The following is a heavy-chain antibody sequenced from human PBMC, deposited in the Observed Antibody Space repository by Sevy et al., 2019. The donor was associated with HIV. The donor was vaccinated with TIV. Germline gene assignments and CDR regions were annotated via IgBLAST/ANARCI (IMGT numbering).Heavy chain of an antibody. CDR2: FDPEDVEI. D-gene: IGHD3-22*01. V-gene: IGHV1-24*01. CDR1: GNTLTGLS. CDR3: ASYRYYCESHGPNFNY. J-gene: IGHJ4*02. Sequence: ASVKVSCKISGNTLTGLSMHWVRQAPGKGLEWMVGFDPEDVEIIYASKFQGRVTLVEDTSTDTDYMELSSLRSEDTAVYYCASYRYYCESHGPNFNYWGQGILVTVSS.